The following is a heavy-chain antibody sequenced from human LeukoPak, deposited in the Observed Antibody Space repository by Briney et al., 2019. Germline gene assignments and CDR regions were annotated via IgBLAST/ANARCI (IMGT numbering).Heavy chain of an antibody. CDR3: ARGRRITILGYYYYMDV. CDR2: INHSGST. V-gene: IGHV4-34*01. Sequence: SETLSLTCAVYGGSFSGYYWSWIRQPPGKGLEWIGEINHSGSTNYNPSLKSRVTISVDTSKNQFSLKLSSVTAADTAVYYCARGRRITILGYYYYMDVWGKGTTVTVSS. CDR1: GGSFSGYY. D-gene: IGHD3-9*01. J-gene: IGHJ6*03.